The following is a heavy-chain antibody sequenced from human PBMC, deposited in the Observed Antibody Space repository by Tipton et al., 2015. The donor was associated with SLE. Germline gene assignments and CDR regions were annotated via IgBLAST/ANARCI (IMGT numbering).Heavy chain of an antibody. CDR3: ARGCSGTSCYWGDD. J-gene: IGHJ4*02. D-gene: IGHD2-15*01. CDR2: IYNNGNT. CDR1: GGSVSSGDYY. V-gene: IGHV4-61*02. Sequence: TLSLTCTVSGGSVSSGDYYWSWIRQPPGKGLEWIGSIYNNGNTYYNPSLKSRVTSSIDTSKNHFSLKLSSVTAADTAVYYCARGCSGTSCYWGDDWGQGSLVIVSS.